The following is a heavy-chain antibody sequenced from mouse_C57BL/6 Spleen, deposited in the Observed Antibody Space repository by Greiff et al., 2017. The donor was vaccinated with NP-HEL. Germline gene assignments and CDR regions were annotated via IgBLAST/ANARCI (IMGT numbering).Heavy chain of an antibody. Sequence: EVQLQQSGAELVKPGASVKLSCTASGFNIKDYYMHWVKQRTEQGLEWIGRIDPEDGETKYVPKFQGKATITADTSSNTAYLQLSSLTSEDTAVYYGARNYGSSGGWYFDVWGTGTTVTVSS. V-gene: IGHV14-2*01. CDR2: IDPEDGET. J-gene: IGHJ1*03. D-gene: IGHD1-1*01. CDR3: ARNYGSSGGWYFDV. CDR1: GFNIKDYY.